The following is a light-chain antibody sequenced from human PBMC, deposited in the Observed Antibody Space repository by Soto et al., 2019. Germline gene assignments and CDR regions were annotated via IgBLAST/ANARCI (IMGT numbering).Light chain of an antibody. CDR1: SSDVGSYNR. V-gene: IGLV2-18*02. J-gene: IGLJ1*01. CDR3: NSYTSTNTYV. CDR2: EVS. Sequence: ALTQPPSVSGSPGQSVTISCTGTSSDVGSYNRVSWYQQPPGTAPKLMIYEVSNRPSGVPDRFSGSKSGNTASLTISGLQAEDEADYYCNSYTSTNTYVFGTGTKVTVL.